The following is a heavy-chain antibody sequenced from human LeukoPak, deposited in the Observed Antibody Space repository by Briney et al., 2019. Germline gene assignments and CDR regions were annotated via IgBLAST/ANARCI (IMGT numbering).Heavy chain of an antibody. D-gene: IGHD3-22*01. V-gene: IGHV1-18*01. J-gene: IGHJ4*02. CDR1: GYTFTSYD. Sequence: AASVKVSCKASGYTFTSYDINWVRQATGQGLEWMGWMNPNSGNTNYAQKLQGRVTMTTDTSTSTVYMELRSLRSDDTAVYYCARDYYDSSGHPFDYWGQGTLVTVSS. CDR3: ARDYYDSSGHPFDY. CDR2: MNPNSGNT.